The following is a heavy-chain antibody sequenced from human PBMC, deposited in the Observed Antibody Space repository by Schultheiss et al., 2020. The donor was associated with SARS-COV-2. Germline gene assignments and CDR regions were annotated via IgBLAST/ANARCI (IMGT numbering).Heavy chain of an antibody. J-gene: IGHJ5*02. V-gene: IGHV4-30-4*02. Sequence: SETLSLTCTVSGGSISSGDYYWSWIRQPPGKGLEWIGYIYYSGSTYYNPSLKSRVTISVDTSKNQFSLKLSSVTAADTAVYYCARDPGGRHWGWSQNQLNWFDPWGQGTLVTVSS. D-gene: IGHD7-27*01. CDR1: GGSISSGDYY. CDR3: ARDPGGRHWGWSQNQLNWFDP. CDR2: IYYSGST.